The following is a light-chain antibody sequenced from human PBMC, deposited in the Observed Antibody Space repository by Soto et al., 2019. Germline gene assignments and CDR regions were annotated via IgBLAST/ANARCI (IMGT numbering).Light chain of an antibody. CDR1: SRDVGGYNY. CDR2: DVS. J-gene: IGLJ2*01. V-gene: IGLV2-14*01. Sequence: QSVLTQPASVSGSPGQSITISCTGTSRDVGGYNYVSWYQQHPGKAPKLMIYDVSNRPSGVSNRFSGSKSGNTASLTISGLQAEDEAAYYCSSYTSSSLVVFGGGTKLTVL. CDR3: SSYTSSSLVV.